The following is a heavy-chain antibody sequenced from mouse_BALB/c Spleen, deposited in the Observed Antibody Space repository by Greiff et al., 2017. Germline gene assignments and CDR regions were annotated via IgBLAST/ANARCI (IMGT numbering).Heavy chain of an antibody. J-gene: IGHJ2*01. CDR1: GYTFTSYY. Sequence: VQLQQSGAELVKPGASVKLSCKASGYTFTSYYMHWVKQRPEQGLEWIGWIDPENGDTEYAPKFQGKATMTADTSSNTAYLQLSSLTSEDTAVYYCNAARATKDYWGQGTTLTVSS. V-gene: IGHV14-4*02. CDR2: IDPENGDT. D-gene: IGHD3-1*01. CDR3: NAARATKDY.